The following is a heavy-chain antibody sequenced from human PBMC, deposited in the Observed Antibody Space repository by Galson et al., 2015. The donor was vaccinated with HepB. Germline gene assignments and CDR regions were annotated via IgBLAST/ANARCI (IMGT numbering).Heavy chain of an antibody. CDR3: ARDEVRGVTYDY. J-gene: IGHJ4*02. Sequence: APGQGLEWMGWINPNSGGTNYAQKFQGRVTMTRDTSISTAYMELSRLRSDDTAVYYCARDEVRGVTYDYWGQGTLVTVSS. D-gene: IGHD3-10*01. CDR2: INPNSGGT. V-gene: IGHV1-2*02.